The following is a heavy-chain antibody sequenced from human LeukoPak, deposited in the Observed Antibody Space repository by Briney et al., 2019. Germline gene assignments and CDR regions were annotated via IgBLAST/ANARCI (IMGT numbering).Heavy chain of an antibody. CDR3: ASQLNSVVAAFEYFQH. J-gene: IGHJ1*01. Sequence: SVKVSCKASGGTFSSYAISWVRQAPGRGLEWMGGIIPIFGTANYAQKFQGRVTITADESTSTAYMELSSLRSEDTAVYYCASQLNSVVAAFEYFQHWGQGTLVTVSS. CDR2: IIPIFGTA. V-gene: IGHV1-69*01. D-gene: IGHD2-15*01. CDR1: GGTFSSYA.